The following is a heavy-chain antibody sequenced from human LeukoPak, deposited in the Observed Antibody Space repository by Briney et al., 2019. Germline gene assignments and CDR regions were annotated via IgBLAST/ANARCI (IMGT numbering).Heavy chain of an antibody. CDR1: GYTFTSYY. CDR2: INPSGGSK. J-gene: IGHJ4*02. V-gene: IGHV1-46*01. Sequence: ASVKVSCKASGYTFTSYYMHWVRQAPGQGLEWMGIINPSGGSKSYAQKFQGRVTMTRDTSTSTVYMELSSLRSEGTAVYYCARALNGYSYANWGQGTLVTVSS. CDR3: ARALNGYSYAN. D-gene: IGHD5-18*01.